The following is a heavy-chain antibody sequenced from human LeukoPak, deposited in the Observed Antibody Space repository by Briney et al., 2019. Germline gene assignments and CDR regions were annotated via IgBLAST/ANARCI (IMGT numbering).Heavy chain of an antibody. CDR2: ISYDGSNK. Sequence: PGESLRLSCAASGFTFSSYGMHWVRAAPGKGLEWVAFISYDGSNKYYADSVKGRFTISRDNSKNTLYVQMSSLRAEDTAVYYCARSNNGGWGYCDYWGQGSLVTVSS. CDR1: GFTFSSYG. D-gene: IGHD3-16*01. V-gene: IGHV3-30*03. J-gene: IGHJ4*02. CDR3: ARSNNGGWGYCDY.